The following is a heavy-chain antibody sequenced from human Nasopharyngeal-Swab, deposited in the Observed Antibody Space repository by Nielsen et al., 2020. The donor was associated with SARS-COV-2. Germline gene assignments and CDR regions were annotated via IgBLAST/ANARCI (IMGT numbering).Heavy chain of an antibody. CDR2: IIHSGRT. J-gene: IGHJ4*02. Sequence: WIRQPPGKGLEWIGEIIHSGRTNYNPSLKSRVTISVDTSKNQFSLKLSSVTAADTAVYYCARGQGPRHYYDSSGYYYDVLGRGYYFDYWGQGTLVTVSS. D-gene: IGHD3-22*01. CDR3: ARGQGPRHYYDSSGYYYDVLGRGYYFDY. V-gene: IGHV4-34*01.